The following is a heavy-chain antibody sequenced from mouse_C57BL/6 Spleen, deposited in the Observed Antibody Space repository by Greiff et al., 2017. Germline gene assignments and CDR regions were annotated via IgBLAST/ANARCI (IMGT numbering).Heavy chain of an antibody. CDR1: GYTFTSYW. Sequence: QVQLQQPGAELVMPGASVKLSCKASGYTFTSYWMHWVKQRPGQGLEWIGEIDPSDSYTNYNQKFKGKSTLTVDKSSSTAYMQLSSLTSEDSAVYYCARVDSPIPCDYWGQGTTLTVSS. V-gene: IGHV1-69*01. CDR3: ARVDSPIPCDY. D-gene: IGHD2-4*01. J-gene: IGHJ2*01. CDR2: IDPSDSYT.